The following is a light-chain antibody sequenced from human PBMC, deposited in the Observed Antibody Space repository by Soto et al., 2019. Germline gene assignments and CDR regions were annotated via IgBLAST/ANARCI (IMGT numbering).Light chain of an antibody. V-gene: IGKV3-20*01. CDR1: QSVSSSF. CDR2: GAS. J-gene: IGKJ1*01. CDR3: QQYGSSPWT. Sequence: EIVLTQSPGTLSLSPGERATLSCRASQSVSSSFLAGYQQKPGQAPRLLIYGASSRATGIPDRFSGSGSGTDFTLTISGLEPEDFAVDYCQQYGSSPWTFGQGTKVEIK.